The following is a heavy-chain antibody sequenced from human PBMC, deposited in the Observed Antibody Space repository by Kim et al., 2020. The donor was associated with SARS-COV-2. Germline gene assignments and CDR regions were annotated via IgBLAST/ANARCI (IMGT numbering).Heavy chain of an antibody. Sequence: GGSLRLSCAASGFTFSSYGMHWVRQAPGKGLEWVAVIWYDGSNKYYADSVKGRFTISRDNSKNTLYLQMNSLRAEDTAVYYCARGQQLVLWDLRGNWFDPWGQGTLVTVSS. V-gene: IGHV3-33*01. D-gene: IGHD6-13*01. J-gene: IGHJ5*02. CDR2: IWYDGSNK. CDR3: ARGQQLVLWDLRGNWFDP. CDR1: GFTFSSYG.